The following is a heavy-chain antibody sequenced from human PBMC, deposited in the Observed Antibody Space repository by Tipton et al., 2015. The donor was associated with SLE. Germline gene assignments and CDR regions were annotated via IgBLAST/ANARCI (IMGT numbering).Heavy chain of an antibody. CDR3: ATYWGYRFDH. CDR1: GGSISSISSY. V-gene: IGHV4-39*07. CDR2: IYYRGTT. D-gene: IGHD3-16*01. Sequence: TLSLTCTVSGGSISSISSYWGWIRQPPGKGLEWIASIYYRGTTYYSPSLKSRVTISVGASKNQFSLKLSSVTAADTAVYYCATYWGYRFDHWGQGALVTVSS. J-gene: IGHJ4*02.